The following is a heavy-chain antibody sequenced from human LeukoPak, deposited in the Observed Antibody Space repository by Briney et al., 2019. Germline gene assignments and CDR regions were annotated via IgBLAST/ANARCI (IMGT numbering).Heavy chain of an antibody. CDR2: IYYSVST. D-gene: IGHD2-8*01. V-gene: IGHV4-30-4*01. J-gene: IGHJ3*02. Sequence: SETLSLTCTVSGGSLSRGDYYWSWIRQPPGKGLEWIGYIYYSVSTYYNPSLKSRVPISVDTSKNQFSLKRSSVTAADTAVYYSARANEGMAFDSWGQGTMVTVSS. CDR1: GGSLSRGDYY. CDR3: ARANEGMAFDS.